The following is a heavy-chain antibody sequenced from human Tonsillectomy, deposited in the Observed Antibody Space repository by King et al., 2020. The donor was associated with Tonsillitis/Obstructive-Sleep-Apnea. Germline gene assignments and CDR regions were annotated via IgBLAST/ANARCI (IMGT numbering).Heavy chain of an antibody. D-gene: IGHD3-10*01. CDR3: AGGPPDPRADHGSGNDWDMDV. CDR2: ISYDGSNK. V-gene: IGHV3-30*04. Sequence: VQLVESGGGVVQPGRSLRLSCAASGFTFSSYAMHWVRQAPGKGLEWVAVISYDGSNKYYADSVKGRFTISRDNSKNTLYLQMNSLRAEDTAVYFCAGGPPDPRADHGSGNDWDMDVWGQGTTVTVSS. CDR1: GFTFSSYA. J-gene: IGHJ6*02.